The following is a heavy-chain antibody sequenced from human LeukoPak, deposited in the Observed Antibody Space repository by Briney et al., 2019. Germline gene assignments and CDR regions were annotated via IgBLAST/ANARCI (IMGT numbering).Heavy chain of an antibody. CDR1: GYTFTSYG. V-gene: IGHV1-18*01. CDR2: ISAYDANT. Sequence: SVKVSCKASGYTFTSYGISWVRQAPGQGLEWMGWISAYDANTNYAQNLQGRVTLTTDTSTSTAYMELRNLRSDDTAVYYCARDGGQSYDLLTGYYNNDWFDPWGQGTLVTVSS. J-gene: IGHJ5*02. CDR3: ARDGGQSYDLLTGYYNNDWFDP. D-gene: IGHD3-9*01.